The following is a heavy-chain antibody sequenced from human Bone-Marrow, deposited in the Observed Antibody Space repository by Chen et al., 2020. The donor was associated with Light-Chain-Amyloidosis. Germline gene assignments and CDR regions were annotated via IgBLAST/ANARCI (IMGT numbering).Heavy chain of an antibody. V-gene: IGHV3-23*01. Sequence: YAMSXXRQAPGKGLEWVSTISGRGGSSYYGDSVKGRLTISRDNSKNALXLQMNXXXXXXXXXXXXXXXISYDDILPGYPADAFDIWGQGTMVX. D-gene: IGHD3-9*01. CDR3: XXXISYDDILPGYPADAFDI. J-gene: IGHJ3*02. CDR2: ISGRGGSS. CDR1: YA.